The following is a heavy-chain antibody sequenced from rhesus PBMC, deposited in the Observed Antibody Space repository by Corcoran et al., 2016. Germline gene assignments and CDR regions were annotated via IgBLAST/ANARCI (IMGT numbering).Heavy chain of an antibody. Sequence: QVQLQESGPGVVKPSETLSLTCAVSGYSISSGYDWSWIRQPPGKGLEWIGYIYGSSVSTNYNPSLKNRVIISKDTSKNQFSLKLSSVTAADTAVYYCAREYGSIFDYWGQGVLVTVSS. CDR1: GYSISSGYD. CDR2: IYGSSVST. V-gene: IGHV4-127*01. CDR3: AREYGSIFDY. D-gene: IGHD4-29*01. J-gene: IGHJ4*01.